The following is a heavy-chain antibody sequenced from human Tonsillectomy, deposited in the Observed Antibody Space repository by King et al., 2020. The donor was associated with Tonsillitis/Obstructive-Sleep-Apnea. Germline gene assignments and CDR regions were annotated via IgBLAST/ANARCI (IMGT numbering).Heavy chain of an antibody. Sequence: VQLVESGGGLVKPGGSLRLSCAASGFTFSNAWMSWVRQAPGKGLEWVGRIKSKTDGGTTDYAAPVKGRFTISRDDSKNTLYLQMNSLKTEDTAVYYCTTHEQNYGGPYYYYYMDVWGKGTTVTVSS. CDR3: TTHEQNYGGPYYYYYMDV. J-gene: IGHJ6*03. D-gene: IGHD4-23*01. CDR2: IKSKTDGGTT. V-gene: IGHV3-15*01. CDR1: GFTFSNAW.